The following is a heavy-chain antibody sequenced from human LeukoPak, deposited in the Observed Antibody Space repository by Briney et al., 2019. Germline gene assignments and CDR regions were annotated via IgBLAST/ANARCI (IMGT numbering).Heavy chain of an antibody. CDR2: ISDDGRGT. CDR3: SKEENVVRITTAFDQ. Sequence: GGSLRLSCAASGLTFSSYAMSWIRQAPGKGLEWVSAISDDGRGTYYADSVKGRFTISRDNSKNTLYLQMSSLRPEDTAVYYCSKEENVVRITTAFDQWGQGTLVTASS. J-gene: IGHJ4*02. CDR1: GLTFSSYA. V-gene: IGHV3-23*01. D-gene: IGHD3-22*01.